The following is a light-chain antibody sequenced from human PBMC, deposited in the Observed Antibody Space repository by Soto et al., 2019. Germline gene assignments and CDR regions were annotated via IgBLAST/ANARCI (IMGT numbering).Light chain of an antibody. CDR1: QNINNY. Sequence: CQVSQNINNYLNWYQQKPGKAPKLLIYDASSLERGVPSRFICSGPGTEFALTIRSRQPDYFALSYCEQYKCDFWRFAQGTKV. V-gene: IGKV1-5*01. CDR3: EQYKCDFWR. J-gene: IGKJ1*01. CDR2: DAS.